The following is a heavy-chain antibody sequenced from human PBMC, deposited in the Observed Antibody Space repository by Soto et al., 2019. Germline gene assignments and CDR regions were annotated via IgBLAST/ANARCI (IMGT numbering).Heavy chain of an antibody. CDR2: ISSSSSTI. D-gene: IGHD1-7*01. CDR1: GFTFSSYS. Sequence: GGSLRLSCAASGFTFSSYSMNWVRQAPGKGLEWVSYISSSSSTIYYADSVKGRFTISRDSSKNTVFLHMDSLTAEDTAVYYCAKDRNYPRDQFHNWGQGTLVTVSS. CDR3: AKDRNYPRDQFHN. J-gene: IGHJ4*02. V-gene: IGHV3-48*04.